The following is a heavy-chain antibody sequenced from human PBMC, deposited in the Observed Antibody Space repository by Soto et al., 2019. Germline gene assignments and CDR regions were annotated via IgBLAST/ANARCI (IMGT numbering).Heavy chain of an antibody. Sequence: GASVKVSCKASGYTFTSYDINWVRQATGQGLEWMGWMNPNSGNTGYAQKFHGRVTMTRNTSISTAYMELSSLRSEDTAVYYCARGFALFDLMVYAIRRGFDPWGQATLVTVSS. V-gene: IGHV1-8*01. CDR1: GYTFTSYD. J-gene: IGHJ5*02. D-gene: IGHD2-8*01. CDR3: ARGFALFDLMVYAIRRGFDP. CDR2: MNPNSGNT.